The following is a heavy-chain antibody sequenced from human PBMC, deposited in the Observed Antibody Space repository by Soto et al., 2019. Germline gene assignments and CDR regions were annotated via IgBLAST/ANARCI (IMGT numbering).Heavy chain of an antibody. D-gene: IGHD6-13*01. J-gene: IGHJ6*02. Sequence: GASVKVSCKASGYTFTSYYMHWVRQAPGQGLEWMGIINPIVGSTSYAQKFQGRVTITTDKSTSTAYMELSSLRSEDTAVYYCARGGSSSWSSYYYYGMDVWGQGTTVTVSS. CDR3: ARGGSSSWSSYYYYGMDV. CDR2: INPIVGST. CDR1: GYTFTSYY. V-gene: IGHV1-46*01.